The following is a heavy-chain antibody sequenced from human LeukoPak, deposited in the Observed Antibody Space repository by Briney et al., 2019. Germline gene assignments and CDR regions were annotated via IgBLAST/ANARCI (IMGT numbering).Heavy chain of an antibody. D-gene: IGHD3-10*01. V-gene: IGHV4-38-2*02. Sequence: SETLSLTCNVSGYSIIRGYYWDWFRQPPGKGLEWIGNIYRDGGTVYNPSLKSRLTISVDTPKNQFSLKLNSVTAADTAVYYCARGHVITLVRGVIISRVDSYYMDVWGKGTTVTISS. CDR2: IYRDGGT. J-gene: IGHJ6*03. CDR1: GYSIIRGYY. CDR3: ARGHVITLVRGVIISRVDSYYMDV.